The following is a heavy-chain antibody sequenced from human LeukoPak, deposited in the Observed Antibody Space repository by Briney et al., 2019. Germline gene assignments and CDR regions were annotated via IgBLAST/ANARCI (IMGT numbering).Heavy chain of an antibody. CDR3: AKDQRAARPRSWFDP. CDR2: IYTGGST. V-gene: IGHV3-53*01. J-gene: IGHJ5*02. CDR1: GFTVSSNY. D-gene: IGHD6-6*01. Sequence: GGSLRLSCAASGFTVSSNYMSWVRQAPGKGLEWVSVIYTGGSTYYADSVKGRFTISRDNSKNTLYLQMNSLRAEDTAVYYSAKDQRAARPRSWFDPWGQGTLVTVSS.